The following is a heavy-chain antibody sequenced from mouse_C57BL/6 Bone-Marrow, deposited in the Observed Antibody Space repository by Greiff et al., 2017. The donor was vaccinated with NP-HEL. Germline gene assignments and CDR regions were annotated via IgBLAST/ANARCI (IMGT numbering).Heavy chain of an antibody. D-gene: IGHD2-1*01. CDR2: IDPSDSYT. J-gene: IGHJ3*01. CDR3: AREGAFYYGNPAWFAY. Sequence: VQLQQPGAELVRPGTSVKLSCKASGYTFTSYWMHWVKQRPGQGLEWIGVIDPSDSYTNYNQKFKGKATLTVDTSSSTAYMQLSSLTSEDSAVYYCAREGAFYYGNPAWFAYWGQGTLVTVSA. V-gene: IGHV1-59*01. CDR1: GYTFTSYW.